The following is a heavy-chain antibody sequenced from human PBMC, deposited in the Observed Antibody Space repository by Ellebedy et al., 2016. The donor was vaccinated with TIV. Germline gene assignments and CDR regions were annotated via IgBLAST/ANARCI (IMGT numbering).Heavy chain of an antibody. CDR1: GFTFSNYW. D-gene: IGHD1-26*01. Sequence: ESLKISCAASGFTFSNYWMHWVRQAPGKGLVWVSRINSDGSATNHADSVKGRFTISRDNAKNTLYLQMNSLRDDDTAIYYCVRDPYSYGPWGQGTLVTVSS. J-gene: IGHJ5*02. CDR3: VRDPYSYGP. V-gene: IGHV3-74*01. CDR2: INSDGSAT.